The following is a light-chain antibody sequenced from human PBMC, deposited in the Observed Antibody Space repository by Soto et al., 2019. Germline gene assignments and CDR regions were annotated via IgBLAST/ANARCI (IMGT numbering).Light chain of an antibody. V-gene: IGLV2-8*01. CDR3: CSSGGRNGFVV. Sequence: QSALTQPASVSGSPGQSITISCTGTSGDVGGYNFVSWYQQHPGEGPKLLIYEVSKRAQGVPDRFSGSKSGNTASLTVSDLQPDDEADYYCCSSGGRNGFVVFGGGTKLTVL. CDR1: SGDVGGYNF. CDR2: EVS. J-gene: IGLJ2*01.